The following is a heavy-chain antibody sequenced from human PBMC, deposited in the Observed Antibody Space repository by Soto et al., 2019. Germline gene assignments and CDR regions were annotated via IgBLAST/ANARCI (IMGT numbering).Heavy chain of an antibody. CDR3: AIRGGSGSGGHNNDAFDI. V-gene: IGHV1-18*01. Sequence: ASVKVSCKASGYTFTSYGISWVRQAPGQGLEWMGWISAYNGNTNYAQKLQGRVTMTTDTSTSTAYMELRSLRSDDTAVYYCAIRGGSGSGGHNNDAFDIWGQGTMVTVSS. D-gene: IGHD2-15*01. J-gene: IGHJ3*02. CDR1: GYTFTSYG. CDR2: ISAYNGNT.